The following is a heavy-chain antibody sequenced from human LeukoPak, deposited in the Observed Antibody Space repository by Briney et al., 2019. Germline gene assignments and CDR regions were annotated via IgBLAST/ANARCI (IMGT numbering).Heavy chain of an antibody. J-gene: IGHJ5*02. V-gene: IGHV1-2*02. CDR2: INPNNGVT. CDR3: ARRVQKQVGTNWFDP. Sequence: ASVWVSCKASGYTFDDEYIHWVRQAPGLGLEWMGWINPNNGVTNYAQRFQGRVTMTRDTSISTAHMELSRLRSDDSAVYYRARRVQKQVGTNWFDPWGQGTLVTVSS. D-gene: IGHD4-23*01. CDR1: GYTFDDEY.